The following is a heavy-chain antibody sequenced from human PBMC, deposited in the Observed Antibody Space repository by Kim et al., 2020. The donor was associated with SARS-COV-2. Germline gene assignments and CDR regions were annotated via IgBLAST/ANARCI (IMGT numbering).Heavy chain of an antibody. D-gene: IGHD3-22*01. CDR2: IYSGGST. CDR1: GFTVSSNY. V-gene: IGHV3-53*01. J-gene: IGHJ4*02. CDR3: ARDLYEQGGTDY. Sequence: GGSLRLSCAASGFTVSSNYMSWVRQAPGKGLEWVSVIYSGGSTYYADSVKGRFTISRDNSKNTLYLQMYSLRAEDTAVYYCARDLYEQGGTDYWGQGTLVTVSS.